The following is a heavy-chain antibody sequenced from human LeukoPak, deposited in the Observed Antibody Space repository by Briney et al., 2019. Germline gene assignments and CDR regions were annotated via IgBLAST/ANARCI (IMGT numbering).Heavy chain of an antibody. J-gene: IGHJ4*02. CDR1: GGSISSYY. CDR2: IYYSGST. D-gene: IGHD3-16*02. CDR3: AVGGVIVLAFDY. V-gene: IGHV4-59*08. Sequence: SETLSLTCTVSGGSISSYYWSWLRQPPGKGLEWIGYIYYSGSTNYNPSLKSRVTISVDTSKDQFSLKLSSVTAADTAVYYCAVGGVIVLAFDYWGQGTLVTVSS.